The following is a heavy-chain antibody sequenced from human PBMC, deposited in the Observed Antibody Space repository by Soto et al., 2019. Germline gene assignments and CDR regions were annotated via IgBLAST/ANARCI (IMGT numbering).Heavy chain of an antibody. J-gene: IGHJ6*02. D-gene: IGHD6-13*01. CDR3: ARTSSSWYPLSYYGMDV. Sequence: GESLKISCKGSGYSFTSYWIGWVRQMPGKGLEWMGIIYPGDSDTRYSPSFQGQVTISADKSISTAYLQWSSLKASDTAMYYCARTSSSWYPLSYYGMDVWGQGTTVTVS. CDR2: IYPGDSDT. CDR1: GYSFTSYW. V-gene: IGHV5-51*01.